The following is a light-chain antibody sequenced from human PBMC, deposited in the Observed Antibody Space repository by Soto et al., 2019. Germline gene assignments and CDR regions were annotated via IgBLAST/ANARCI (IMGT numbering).Light chain of an antibody. V-gene: IGLV1-51*01. Sequence: QSVLTQPPSVSAAPGQTVTISCSGSYSNIGNNDVSWYQQFPGTAPKLLIYDNYKRPSGIPDRFSGSKSGTSATLGISGLQTWDEADYYCGTWDSSLRGVFGGGTKLTVL. CDR1: YSNIGNND. CDR2: DNY. J-gene: IGLJ2*01. CDR3: GTWDSSLRGV.